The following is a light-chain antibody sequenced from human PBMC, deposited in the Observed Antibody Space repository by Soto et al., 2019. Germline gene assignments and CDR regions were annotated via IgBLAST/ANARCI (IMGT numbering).Light chain of an antibody. Sequence: DIQMTQSPSTLSASVGDRVTITCRASQSIRNWLAWYQQKPGKAPKLLIYDASTLESGVPSRCGGSGSGTEFTLTITSLQPADFATYRCQQYNSSSLVFGPGTKGDL. J-gene: IGKJ3*01. CDR1: QSIRNW. CDR3: QQYNSSSLV. CDR2: DAS. V-gene: IGKV1-5*01.